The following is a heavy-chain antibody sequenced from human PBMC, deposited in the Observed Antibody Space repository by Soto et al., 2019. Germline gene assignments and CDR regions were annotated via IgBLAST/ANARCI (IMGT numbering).Heavy chain of an antibody. Sequence: SETLSLTCAVYGGSFGGYYWSWIRQPPGKGLEWIGEINHSGSTNYNPSLKSRVTISVDTSKNQFSLKLSSVTAADTAVYYCARSRSAAIRAFDYWGQGTLVTVSS. CDR3: ARSRSAAIRAFDY. CDR2: INHSGST. CDR1: GGSFGGYY. D-gene: IGHD5-18*01. V-gene: IGHV4-34*01. J-gene: IGHJ4*02.